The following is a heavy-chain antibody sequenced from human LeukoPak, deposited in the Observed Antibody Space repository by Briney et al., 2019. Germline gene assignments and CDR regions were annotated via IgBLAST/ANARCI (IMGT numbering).Heavy chain of an antibody. D-gene: IGHD2-15*01. J-gene: IGHJ3*02. CDR2: ISSSGSYI. Sequence: GGSLRLSCAASGFTFSSYGMNWVRQAPGKGLEWVSSISSSGSYIYYAASVKGRFTISRDNAKNSLYLQMNSLRAEDTAVYYCARAYCSGGSCYSGDAFDIWGQGTMVTVSS. CDR1: GFTFSSYG. V-gene: IGHV3-21*01. CDR3: ARAYCSGGSCYSGDAFDI.